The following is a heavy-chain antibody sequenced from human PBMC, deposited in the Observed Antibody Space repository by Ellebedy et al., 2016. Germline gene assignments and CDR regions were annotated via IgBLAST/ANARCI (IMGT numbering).Heavy chain of an antibody. CDR2: ISGSGGST. J-gene: IGHJ6*02. CDR1: GFTFSSYA. D-gene: IGHD1-26*01. Sequence: GESLKISXAASGFTFSSYAMSWVRQAPGKGLEWVSAISGSGGSTYYADSVKGRSTISRDNSKNTLYLQMNSLRAEDTAVYYCARVKWELLRYYYYGMDVWGQGTTVTVSS. V-gene: IGHV3-23*01. CDR3: ARVKWELLRYYYYGMDV.